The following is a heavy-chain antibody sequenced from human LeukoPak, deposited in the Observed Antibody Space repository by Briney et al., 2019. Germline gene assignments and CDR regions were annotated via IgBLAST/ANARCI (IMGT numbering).Heavy chain of an antibody. D-gene: IGHD3-22*01. V-gene: IGHV3-23*01. J-gene: IGHJ5*02. CDR1: GFPFSSYA. CDR3: ARDNNYYYDSSGYPRNWFDP. CDR2: ISGSGGST. Sequence: PGGSLRLSCAASGFPFSSYAMSWVRQAPGKGLEWVSAISGSGGSTYYADSVKGRFTISRDNSKNTLYLQMNSLRAEDTAVYYCARDNNYYYDSSGYPRNWFDPWGQGTLVTVSS.